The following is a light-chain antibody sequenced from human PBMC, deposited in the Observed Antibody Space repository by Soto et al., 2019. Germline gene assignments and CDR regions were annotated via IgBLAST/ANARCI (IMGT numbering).Light chain of an antibody. CDR2: GAS. CDR1: QSISDN. V-gene: IGKV3-15*01. Sequence: DIVMTQSPAILSVSLGERATLSCLASQSISDNLPWYQQRSGQAPRLLIYGASTRATGVPARFSGSGSGTEFTLTISSLQSDDFAIYYCQQYKSWPPLTFGGGTKVE. J-gene: IGKJ4*01. CDR3: QQYKSWPPLT.